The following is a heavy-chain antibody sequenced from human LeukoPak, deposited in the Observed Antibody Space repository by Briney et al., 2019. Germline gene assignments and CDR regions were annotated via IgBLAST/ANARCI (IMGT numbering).Heavy chain of an antibody. J-gene: IGHJ4*02. V-gene: IGHV4-34*01. Sequence: SETLSLTCAVYGGSFSGYYWSWIRQPPGKGLEWIGEINHSGSTNYNPSLKSRVTISVDTSKKQFSMKLSSVTAADTAVYYCARGWYSSGWLHKPRLFDYWGQGTLVTVSS. D-gene: IGHD6-19*01. CDR1: GGSFSGYY. CDR2: INHSGST. CDR3: ARGWYSSGWLHKPRLFDY.